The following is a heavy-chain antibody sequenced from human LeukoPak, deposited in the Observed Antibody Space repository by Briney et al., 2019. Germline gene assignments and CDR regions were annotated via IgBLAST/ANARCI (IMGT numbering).Heavy chain of an antibody. D-gene: IGHD5-24*01. J-gene: IGHJ4*02. CDR3: ARDLRRDGYKEYYFDY. Sequence: EASVKVSCKASGYTFTSYYMHWVRQAPGQGLEWMGIINPSGGSTSYTQKFQGRVTMTRDTSTSTVYMELSSLRSEDTAVYYCARDLRRDGYKEYYFDYWGQGTLVTVSS. CDR2: INPSGGST. CDR1: GYTFTSYY. V-gene: IGHV1-46*03.